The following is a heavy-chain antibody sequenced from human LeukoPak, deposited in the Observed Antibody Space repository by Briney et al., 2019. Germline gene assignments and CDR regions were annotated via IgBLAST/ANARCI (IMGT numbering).Heavy chain of an antibody. Sequence: GGALRLSCAASGFTFSSYWMHWVRQAPGKGLVWVSRINSDGSSTSYAHSVKGRFTISRDNAKNSLYLEMNGLRAEDTAVYYCARYDGYDLRYWGQGTLVTVSS. J-gene: IGHJ4*02. D-gene: IGHD5-12*01. V-gene: IGHV3-74*01. CDR3: ARYDGYDLRY. CDR2: INSDGSST. CDR1: GFTFSSYW.